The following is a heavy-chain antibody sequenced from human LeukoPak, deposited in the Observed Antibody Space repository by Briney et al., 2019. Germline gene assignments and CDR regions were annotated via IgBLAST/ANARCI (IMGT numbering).Heavy chain of an antibody. CDR1: GFTFSSYA. J-gene: IGHJ4*02. V-gene: IGHV3-30-3*01. D-gene: IGHD2-2*01. CDR3: ASLYCSSTSCQQL. CDR2: ISYDGSNK. Sequence: GGSLRLSCAASGFTFSSYAMHWVRQAPGKGLEWVAVISYDGSNKYYADSVKGRFTISRDNSKNTQYLQMNSLRAEDTAVYYCASLYCSSTSCQQLWGQGTLVTVSS.